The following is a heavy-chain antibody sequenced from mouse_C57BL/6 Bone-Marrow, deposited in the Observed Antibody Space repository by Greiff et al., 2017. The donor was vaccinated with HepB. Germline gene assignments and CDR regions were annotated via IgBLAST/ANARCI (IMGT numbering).Heavy chain of an antibody. CDR1: GYAFSSSW. Sequence: VQLQQSGPELVKPGASVKISCKASGYAFSSSWMNWVKQRPGKGLEWIGRIYPGDGDTNYNGKFKGKATLTADKSSSTAYMQLSSLTSEDSAVYFCARGALCPFDYWGQGTTLTVSS. CDR3: ARGALCPFDY. CDR2: IYPGDGDT. J-gene: IGHJ2*01. V-gene: IGHV1-82*01. D-gene: IGHD1-1*02.